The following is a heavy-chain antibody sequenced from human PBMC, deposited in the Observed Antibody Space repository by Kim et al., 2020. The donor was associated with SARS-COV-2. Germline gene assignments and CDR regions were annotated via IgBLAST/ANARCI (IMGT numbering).Heavy chain of an antibody. J-gene: IGHJ3*02. V-gene: IGHV4-34*01. CDR3: ARYKKRWLQLGNDAFDI. D-gene: IGHD5-12*01. CDR1: GGSFSGYY. Sequence: SQTLSLTCAVYGGSFSGYYWSWIRQPPGKGLEWIGEINHSGSTNYNPSLKSRVTISVDTSKNQFSLKLSSVTAADTAVYYCARYKKRWLQLGNDAFDIWGQGTMVTVSS. CDR2: INHSGST.